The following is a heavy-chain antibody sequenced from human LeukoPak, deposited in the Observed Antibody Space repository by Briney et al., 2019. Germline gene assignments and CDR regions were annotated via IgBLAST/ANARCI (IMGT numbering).Heavy chain of an antibody. CDR3: ARALSGSGRVYYYYGMDV. CDR2: ISAYNGNT. J-gene: IGHJ6*04. D-gene: IGHD3-10*01. CDR1: GYTFTSYG. Sequence: ASVKVSRKASGYTFTSYGISWVRQAPGQGLEWMGWISAYNGNTNYAQKLQGRVTMTTDTSTSTAYMELRSLRSDDTAVYYCARALSGSGRVYYYYGMDVWGKGTTVTVSS. V-gene: IGHV1-18*04.